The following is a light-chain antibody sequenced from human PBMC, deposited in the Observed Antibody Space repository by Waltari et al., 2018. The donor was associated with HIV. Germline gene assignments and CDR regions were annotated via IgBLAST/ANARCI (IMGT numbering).Light chain of an antibody. CDR2: EDT. Sequence: NFVLTQPHSVSESPGKTVTISCARSSGNIATNHVQWYQQRPGRAPTPVIYEDTQRPPGVPDRFSGSIDTSSNSASLTIYELKTEDEADYYCQSYDQTIPCVFGTGTRLTVL. CDR3: QSYDQTIPCV. V-gene: IGLV6-57*03. J-gene: IGLJ1*01. CDR1: SGNIATNH.